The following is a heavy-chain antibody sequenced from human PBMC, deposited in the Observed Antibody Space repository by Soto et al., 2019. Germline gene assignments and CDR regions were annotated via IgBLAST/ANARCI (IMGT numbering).Heavy chain of an antibody. Sequence: ASVKVSCKVSGYTLTELSMHWVRQAPGKGLEWMGGFDPEDGETIYAQKFQGRVTMTEDTSTDTAYMELSSLRSEDTALYYCAKGRSYYYYYGVDVWGQGTTVTVS. CDR1: GYTLTELS. CDR3: AKGRSYYYYYGVDV. CDR2: FDPEDGET. V-gene: IGHV1-24*01. J-gene: IGHJ6*02.